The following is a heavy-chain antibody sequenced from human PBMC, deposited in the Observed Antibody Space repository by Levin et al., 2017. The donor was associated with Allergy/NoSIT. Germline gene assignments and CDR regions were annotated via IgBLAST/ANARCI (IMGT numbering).Heavy chain of an antibody. CDR1: GFTFSDYY. V-gene: IGHV3-11*05. CDR3: ARDRQEPYGDYGH. J-gene: IGHJ4*02. CDR2: ISSSSSYT. D-gene: IGHD4-17*01. Sequence: GESLKISCAASGFTFSDYYMSWIRQAPGKGLEWVSYISSSSSYTNYADSVKGRFTISRDNAKNSLYLQMNSLRAEDTAVYYCARDRQEPYGDYGHWGQGTLVTVSS.